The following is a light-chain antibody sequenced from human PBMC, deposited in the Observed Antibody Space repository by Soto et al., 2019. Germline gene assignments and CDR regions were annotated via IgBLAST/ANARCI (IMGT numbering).Light chain of an antibody. CDR1: QSVYSS. J-gene: IGKJ5*01. CDR2: DPS. V-gene: IGKV3-11*01. CDR3: QQRSNWPIT. Sequence: EIVLTQSPATLSLSPGERATLSCRASQSVYSSLAWYQHKPGQAPRLLIYDPSNRATGIPAMFRGSGSGTDFTLTISSLEPEDFAVYYCQQRSNWPITFGQGTRLEIK.